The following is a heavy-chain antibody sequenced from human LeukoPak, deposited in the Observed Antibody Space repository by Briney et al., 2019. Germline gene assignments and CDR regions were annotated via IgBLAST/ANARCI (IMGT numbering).Heavy chain of an antibody. CDR3: ARLSTVVNPFDY. V-gene: IGHV3-23*01. CDR1: GFTFNIYA. CDR2: IGVTGGST. J-gene: IGHJ4*02. Sequence: GGSLRLSCAASGFTFNIYAMNWVRQAPGKGLEWVSTIGVTGGSTYYADSVKGRFTISRDNSKNTLFLQMNSLRAEDTALYYCARLSTVVNPFDYWGQGTLVTVSP. D-gene: IGHD4-23*01.